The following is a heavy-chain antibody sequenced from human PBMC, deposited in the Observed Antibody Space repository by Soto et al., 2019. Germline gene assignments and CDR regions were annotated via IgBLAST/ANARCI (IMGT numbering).Heavy chain of an antibody. Sequence: LTCTVSGGSISSSSYYWGWIRQPPGKGLEWIGSIYYSGSTYYNPSLKSRVTISVDTSKNQFSLKLSSVTAADTAVYYCARGTGDYYYYGMDVWGQGTTVTVSS. J-gene: IGHJ6*02. V-gene: IGHV4-39*01. CDR3: ARGTGDYYYYGMDV. CDR2: IYYSGST. D-gene: IGHD7-27*01. CDR1: GGSISSSSYY.